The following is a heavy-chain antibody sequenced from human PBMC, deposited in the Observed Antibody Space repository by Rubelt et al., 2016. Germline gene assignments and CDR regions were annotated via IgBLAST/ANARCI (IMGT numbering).Heavy chain of an antibody. J-gene: IGHJ3*02. Sequence: PGGSLRLSCAVSGFSFSTYWMRWVRQAPGKGLEWIGEINHSGSTNYNPSLKSRVTISVDTSKNQFSLKLSSVTAADTAVYYCARVGEWSRGHDAFDIWGQGTMVTVSS. V-gene: IGHV4-34*01. CDR3: ARVGEWSRGHDAFDI. D-gene: IGHD3-16*01. CDR1: GFSFSTYW. CDR2: INHSGST.